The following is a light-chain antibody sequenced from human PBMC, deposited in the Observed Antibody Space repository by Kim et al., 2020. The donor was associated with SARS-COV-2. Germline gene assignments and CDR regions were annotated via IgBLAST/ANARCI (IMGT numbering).Light chain of an antibody. V-gene: IGKV2-30*01. Sequence: DVVLTQSPLSLPVTLGQPASISCRSSESLVYSDGNTYLNWFQQRPGQSPRRLIYKVSNRDSGVPDRFSGSGSGTDFTLKISRVEAEYVGVYYYMQGTHWVTFGGGTKVDIK. CDR2: KVS. J-gene: IGKJ4*01. CDR3: MQGTHWVT. CDR1: ESLVYSDGNTY.